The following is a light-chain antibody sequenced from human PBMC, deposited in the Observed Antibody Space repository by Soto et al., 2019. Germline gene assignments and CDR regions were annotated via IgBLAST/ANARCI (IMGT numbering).Light chain of an antibody. V-gene: IGKV1-5*01. CDR2: DAS. CDR3: QQYNSYPYT. CDR1: QSISSW. J-gene: IGKJ2*01. Sequence: DIQMTQSPSTLSASVGDRVTITCRARQSISSWLAWYQQKPGKAPKLLIYDASSLESGVPSRFSGSGSGTEFTLTISSLQPDDFATYYRQQYNSYPYTCGQGTKLEI.